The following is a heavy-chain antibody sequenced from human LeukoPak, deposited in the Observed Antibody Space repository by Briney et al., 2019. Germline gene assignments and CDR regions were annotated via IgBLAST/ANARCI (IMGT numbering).Heavy chain of an antibody. CDR1: GFTFSSYV. CDR2: IWYDGSNK. V-gene: IGHV3-33*01. CDR3: ARGPAAVTTSSETDFDY. D-gene: IGHD4-17*01. Sequence: GGSLRLSCAASGFTFSSYVMLCVPEAPGEGREGEADIWYDGSNKYSADSAKGRFTISRANSKTTLYLQMNSLRAEATAVYYCARGPAAVTTSSETDFDYWGQGTLVTVSS. J-gene: IGHJ4*02.